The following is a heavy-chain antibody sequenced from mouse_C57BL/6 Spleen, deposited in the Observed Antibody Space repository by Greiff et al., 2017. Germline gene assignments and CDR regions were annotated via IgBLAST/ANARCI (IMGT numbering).Heavy chain of an antibody. Sequence: EVKLVESGGGLVQPGGSLSLSCAASGFTFTDYYMSWVRQPPGKALEWLGFIRNKANGYTTEYSASVKGRFTISRDNSQSFLYLQMDALRAEDSATYYGARSYYYGSSHWYFDVWGTGTTVTVSS. CDR3: ARSYYYGSSHWYFDV. D-gene: IGHD1-1*01. CDR2: IRNKANGYTT. J-gene: IGHJ1*03. V-gene: IGHV7-3*01. CDR1: GFTFTDYY.